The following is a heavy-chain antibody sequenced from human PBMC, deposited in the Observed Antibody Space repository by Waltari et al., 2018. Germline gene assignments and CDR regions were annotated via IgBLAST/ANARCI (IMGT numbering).Heavy chain of an antibody. CDR2: ISSSSSTI. D-gene: IGHD6-6*01. J-gene: IGHJ4*02. Sequence: EVQLVESGGGLVQPGGSLRLSCAASGFTFSSYSMTWVRQEPGKGLEWVSYISSSSSTIYYADSVKRRFTISRYNANNSRYLQMNSLRAEDTAVYYCARDSAEYSSSSEGHWGQGTLVTVSS. V-gene: IGHV3-48*01. CDR3: ARDSAEYSSSSEGH. CDR1: GFTFSSYS.